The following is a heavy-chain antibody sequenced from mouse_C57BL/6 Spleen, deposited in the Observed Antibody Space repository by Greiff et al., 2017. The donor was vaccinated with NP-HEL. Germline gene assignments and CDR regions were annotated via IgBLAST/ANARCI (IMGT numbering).Heavy chain of an antibody. J-gene: IGHJ3*01. CDR1: GFNIKNTY. Sequence: EVQLQQSVAELVRPGASVKLSCTASGFNIKNTYMHWVKQRPEQGLEWIGRIDPANGNTKYAPKFQGKATITADTSSNTAYLQLSSLTAEDTAISSCAVEERAGAWFAYWGQGTLVTVSA. CDR3: AVEERAGAWFAY. V-gene: IGHV14-3*01. D-gene: IGHD4-1*01. CDR2: IDPANGNT.